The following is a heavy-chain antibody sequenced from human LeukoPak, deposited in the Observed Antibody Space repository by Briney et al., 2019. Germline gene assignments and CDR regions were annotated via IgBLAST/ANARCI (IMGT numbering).Heavy chain of an antibody. CDR2: ISSGSRTI. Sequence: PGGSLRLSCAASGFTFSAYSMNWVRQAPGKGLEWVSYISSGSRTIYYADPVKGRFTVSRDNAKNSLYLQMNSLRAEDTAVYYCARESITGHRDFDYWGQGTLVTVSP. J-gene: IGHJ4*02. CDR1: GFTFSAYS. D-gene: IGHD1-20*01. CDR3: ARESITGHRDFDY. V-gene: IGHV3-48*01.